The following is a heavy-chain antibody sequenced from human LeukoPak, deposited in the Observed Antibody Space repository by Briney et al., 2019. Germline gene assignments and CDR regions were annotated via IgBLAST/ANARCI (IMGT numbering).Heavy chain of an antibody. CDR2: INPNSGGT. CDR3: ARSGSPGIAAAFFDY. Sequence: ASVKVSCKASGYTFTGYYMHWVRQAPGQGLEWMGWINPNSGGTNYAQKFQGRVTTTRDTSISTAYMELSRLRSDDTAVYYCARSGSPGIAAAFFDYWGQGTLVTVSS. CDR1: GYTFTGYY. D-gene: IGHD6-13*01. V-gene: IGHV1-2*02. J-gene: IGHJ4*02.